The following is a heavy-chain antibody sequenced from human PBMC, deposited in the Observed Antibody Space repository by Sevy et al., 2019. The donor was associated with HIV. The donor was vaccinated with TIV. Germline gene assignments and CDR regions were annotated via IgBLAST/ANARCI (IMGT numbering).Heavy chain of an antibody. CDR1: GYTLTELS. V-gene: IGHV1-24*01. Sequence: ASVKVSCKVSGYTLTELSMHWVRLAPGKGLEWMGGFDPEDGETIYAQKFQGRVTMTEDTSTDTAYMELSSLRSEDTAVYYCATDQGALRWELLPLGFHYWGQGTLVTVSS. CDR2: FDPEDGET. D-gene: IGHD1-26*01. J-gene: IGHJ4*02. CDR3: ATDQGALRWELLPLGFHY.